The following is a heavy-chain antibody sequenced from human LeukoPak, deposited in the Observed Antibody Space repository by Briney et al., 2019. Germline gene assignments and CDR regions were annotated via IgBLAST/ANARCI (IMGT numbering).Heavy chain of an antibody. D-gene: IGHD3-16*02. Sequence: SETLSLTCTVSGGSISSSSYSWGWLRQPPGKGLEWIGSIYYSGSTYYNPSLKCRVTISVDTSKNQFSLKLSSVTAADTAVYYCARTPYSSYDYVWGSYRFHYWGQGTLVTVSS. V-gene: IGHV4-39*01. CDR2: IYYSGST. J-gene: IGHJ4*02. CDR1: GGSISSSSYS. CDR3: ARTPYSSYDYVWGSYRFHY.